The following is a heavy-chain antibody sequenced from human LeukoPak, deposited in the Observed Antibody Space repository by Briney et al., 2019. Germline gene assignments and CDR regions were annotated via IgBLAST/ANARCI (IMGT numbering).Heavy chain of an antibody. J-gene: IGHJ5*02. CDR2: INPSGGST. V-gene: IGHV1-46*01. Sequence: WASVKVSCKASGYTFTTYYIHWVRQAPGQGLEWMGIINPSGGSTSYAQKFQGRVTMTRDTPTSTVYMELRSLRSEDTAVYYCARDLSSSWTDNWFDPWGQGTLVTVSS. CDR3: ARDLSSSWTDNWFDP. CDR1: GYTFTTYY. D-gene: IGHD6-13*01.